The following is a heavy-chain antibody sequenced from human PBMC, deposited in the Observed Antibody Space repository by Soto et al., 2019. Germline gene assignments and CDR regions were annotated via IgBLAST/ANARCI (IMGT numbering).Heavy chain of an antibody. CDR3: TTDGTTVTTIFDY. D-gene: IGHD4-17*01. V-gene: IGHV3-15*01. Sequence: EVQLVESGGGLVKPGGSLRLSCAASGFTFSNAWMSWVRQAPGNGLEWVGRIKSKTDGGTTDYAAPVKGRFTISRDDSKNTLYLQMNSLKTEDTAVYYCTTDGTTVTTIFDYWGQGTRVTVSS. CDR2: IKSKTDGGTT. J-gene: IGHJ4*02. CDR1: GFTFSNAW.